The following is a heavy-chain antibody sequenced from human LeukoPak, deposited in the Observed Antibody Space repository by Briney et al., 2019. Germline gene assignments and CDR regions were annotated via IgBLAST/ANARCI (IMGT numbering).Heavy chain of an antibody. Sequence: GFTFXSYNMHWVRQAPGKGPEWVAFIRYDGSDKYYADSVKGRFTISRDNSKNTLYLQMNSLRAEDTALYYCAXDSGRADFXFDYWGQGTLVTVSS. CDR1: GFTFXSYN. D-gene: IGHD2-21*02. CDR3: AXDSGRADFXFDY. V-gene: IGHV3-30*02. CDR2: IRYDGSDK. J-gene: IGHJ4*02.